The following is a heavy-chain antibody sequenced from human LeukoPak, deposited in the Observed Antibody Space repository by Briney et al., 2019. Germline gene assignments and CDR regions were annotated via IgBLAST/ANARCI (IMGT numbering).Heavy chain of an antibody. CDR3: ARDGIDCTNGVCYGVGAFDI. CDR1: GGTFSSYA. J-gene: IGHJ3*02. D-gene: IGHD2-8*01. CDR2: IIPIFGTA. Sequence: SVKVSCKASGGTFSSYAISWVRQAPGQGLEWMGGIIPIFGTANYAQKFQGRVTITADESTSTAYMELSSLRSEDTAVYYSARDGIDCTNGVCYGVGAFDIWGQGTMVTVSS. V-gene: IGHV1-69*13.